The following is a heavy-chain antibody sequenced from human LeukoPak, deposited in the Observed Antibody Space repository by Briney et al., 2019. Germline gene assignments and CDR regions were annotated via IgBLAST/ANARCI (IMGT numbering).Heavy chain of an antibody. CDR2: IIPILGIA. Sequence: SVKVSCKASGGTFSSYAISWVRQAPGQGLEWMGRIIPILGIANYAQKFQGRATITADKSTSTAYMELSSLRSEDTAVYYCARAGEIVVVPAAHRNWFDPWGQGTLVTVSS. J-gene: IGHJ5*02. D-gene: IGHD2-2*01. CDR3: ARAGEIVVVPAAHRNWFDP. CDR1: GGTFSSYA. V-gene: IGHV1-69*04.